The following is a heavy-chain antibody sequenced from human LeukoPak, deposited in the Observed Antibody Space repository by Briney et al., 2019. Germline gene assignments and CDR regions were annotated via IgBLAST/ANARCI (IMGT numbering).Heavy chain of an antibody. V-gene: IGHV1-18*01. J-gene: IGHJ4*02. CDR2: VNPYNGDT. D-gene: IGHD3-10*01. Sequence: ASVKVSCKPSGYSFTASGLTWIRQAPGQGLEWMGWVNPYNGDTAYAQSLQGRVTMTTDTSTNTAYMELRSLRSDDTAVYYCTRGGVNNNLLDFWGQGTVVTVSS. CDR3: TRGGVNNNLLDF. CDR1: GYSFTASG.